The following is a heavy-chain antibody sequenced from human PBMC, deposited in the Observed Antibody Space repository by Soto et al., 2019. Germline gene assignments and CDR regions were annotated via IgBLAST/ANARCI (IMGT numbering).Heavy chain of an antibody. CDR3: ARENYYDSSGPCGY. CDR2: ISYDGSNK. V-gene: IGHV3-30-3*01. D-gene: IGHD3-22*01. Sequence: PGESQRLSCVASGCTFSSYAIHWVRQDPGKGLEWVAVISYDGSNKYYADSVKGRFTISRDNSKNTVYLQMNSLRAEDTAVYYCARENYYDSSGPCGYWGQGTLVTVSA. J-gene: IGHJ4*02. CDR1: GCTFSSYA.